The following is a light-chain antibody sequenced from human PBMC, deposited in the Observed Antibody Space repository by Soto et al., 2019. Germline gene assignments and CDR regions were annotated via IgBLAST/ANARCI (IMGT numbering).Light chain of an antibody. CDR1: QSVRNNN. Sequence: EIVLTQSPGTLSLSPGERATLSCRASQSVRNNNLDWYQQKPGQAPRLLIFGTSNRATGIPDRFRGGGSGTDFTLTISSLQSEDFAVYYCLHYYEWPRWTFGQGTKVDIK. V-gene: IGKV3-20*01. CDR2: GTS. CDR3: LHYYEWPRWT. J-gene: IGKJ1*01.